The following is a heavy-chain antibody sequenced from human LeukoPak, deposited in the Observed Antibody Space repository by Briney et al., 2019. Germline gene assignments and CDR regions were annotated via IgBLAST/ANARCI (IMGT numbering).Heavy chain of an antibody. Sequence: PGRSLRLSCAASGFTFSSYAMSWVRQAPGKGLEWVSAISGSGGSTYYADSVKGRFTISRDNSKNTLYLQMNSLRAEDTAVYYCAKVPGIFGVVTADYWGQGTLVTVSS. D-gene: IGHD3-3*01. CDR3: AKVPGIFGVVTADY. CDR2: ISGSGGST. J-gene: IGHJ4*02. V-gene: IGHV3-23*01. CDR1: GFTFSSYA.